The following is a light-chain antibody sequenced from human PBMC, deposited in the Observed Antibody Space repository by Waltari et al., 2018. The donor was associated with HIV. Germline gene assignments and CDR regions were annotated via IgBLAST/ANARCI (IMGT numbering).Light chain of an antibody. V-gene: IGLV1-51*02. CDR1: SSNIGDNY. Sequence: QSVLTQPPSVSAAPGQKVTISCSGSSSNIGDNYVSWYQQLPGTAPQLLIYENNQRPSGIPDRFSGSKSATSATLDITGLQTGDEADYYCGTWDTSLTSGYVFGTGTKVTVL. CDR3: GTWDTSLTSGYV. J-gene: IGLJ1*01. CDR2: ENN.